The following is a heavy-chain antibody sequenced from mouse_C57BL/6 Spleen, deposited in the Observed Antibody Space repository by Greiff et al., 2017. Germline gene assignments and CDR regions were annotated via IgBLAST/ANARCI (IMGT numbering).Heavy chain of an antibody. CDR1: GYTFTDYY. CDR3: ARSGGLYYAMDY. V-gene: IGHV1-76*01. CDR2: IYPGSGNT. D-gene: IGHD3-1*01. J-gene: IGHJ4*01. Sequence: VQLKESGAELVRPGASVKLSCKASGYTFTDYYINWVKQRPGQGLEWIARIYPGSGNTYYNEKFKGKATLTAEKSSSTAYMQLSSLTSEDSAVYFCARSGGLYYAMDYWGQGTSVTVSS.